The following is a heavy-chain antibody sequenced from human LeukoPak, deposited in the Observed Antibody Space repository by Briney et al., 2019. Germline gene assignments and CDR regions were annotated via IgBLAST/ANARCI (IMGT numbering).Heavy chain of an antibody. J-gene: IGHJ4*02. Sequence: ASVKVSCKASGYTFTGYYMHWVRQAPGQGLEWMGWISAYNGNTNYAQKLQGRVTMTTDTSTSTAYMELRSLRSDDTAVYYCAREGARHTVVVTATLDYWGQGTLVTVSS. CDR1: GYTFTGYY. V-gene: IGHV1-18*04. CDR2: ISAYNGNT. D-gene: IGHD2-21*02. CDR3: AREGARHTVVVTATLDY.